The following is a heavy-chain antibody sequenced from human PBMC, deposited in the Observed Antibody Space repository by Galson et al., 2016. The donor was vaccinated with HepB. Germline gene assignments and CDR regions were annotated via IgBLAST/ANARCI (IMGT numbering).Heavy chain of an antibody. J-gene: IGHJ6*02. D-gene: IGHD3-10*01. CDR3: SRVPVLLWFRELLANSYGMDV. CDR2: IRSNTYGGAT. Sequence: SLRLSCATSGFTFGDYAMNWFRQAPGKGLEWVGFIRSNTYGGATEYAASVKGRFTISRDDSKSIVYLQMNSLKTEDTAVYYCSRVPVLLWFRELLANSYGMDVWGQGTTVTVSS. CDR1: GFTFGDYA. V-gene: IGHV3-49*03.